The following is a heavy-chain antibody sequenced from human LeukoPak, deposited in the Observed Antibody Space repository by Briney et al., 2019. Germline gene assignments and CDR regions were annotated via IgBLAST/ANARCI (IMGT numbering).Heavy chain of an antibody. V-gene: IGHV3-48*03. D-gene: IGHD1-26*01. Sequence: GGSLRLSCAASGXTFSSYEVNWVRQAPGKGLEWVSYISSSGSTIYYAASVKGRFTISRDNAKNSLYLQMNSLRAEDTAVYYCARDLLVGAHFDYWGQGTLVTVSS. CDR3: ARDLLVGAHFDY. CDR2: ISSSGSTI. J-gene: IGHJ4*02. CDR1: GXTFSSYE.